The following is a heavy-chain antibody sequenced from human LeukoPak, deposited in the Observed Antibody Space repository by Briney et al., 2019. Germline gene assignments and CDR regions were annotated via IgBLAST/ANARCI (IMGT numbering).Heavy chain of an antibody. CDR1: GFTFDDYA. V-gene: IGHV3-64*02. CDR3: ARDSGPFYYYGMDV. CDR2: ISSNGGST. J-gene: IGHJ6*02. D-gene: IGHD6-19*01. Sequence: GSLRLSCAASGFTFDDYAMHWVRQAPGKGLEYVSAISSNGGSTYYADSVKGRFTISRDNSKNTLYLQMGSLRAEDMAVYYCARDSGPFYYYGMDVWGQGTTVTVSS.